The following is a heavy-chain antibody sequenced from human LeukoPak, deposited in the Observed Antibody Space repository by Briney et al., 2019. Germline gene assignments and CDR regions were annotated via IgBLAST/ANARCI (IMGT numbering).Heavy chain of an antibody. Sequence: GSLRLSCIASGFTFSTYSMNWVRQAPGKGLEWVSSISSSSNYIYYADSVKGRFTISRDNAKNSLFLQMNSLRAEDTAVYYCARGGTVAGNNYFDYWGQGTLVTVSS. J-gene: IGHJ4*02. CDR1: GFTFSTYS. CDR3: ARGGTVAGNNYFDY. D-gene: IGHD6-19*01. V-gene: IGHV3-21*01. CDR2: ISSSSNYI.